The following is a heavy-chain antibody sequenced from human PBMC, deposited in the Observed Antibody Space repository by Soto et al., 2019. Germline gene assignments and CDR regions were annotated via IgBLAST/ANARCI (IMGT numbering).Heavy chain of an antibody. D-gene: IGHD3-10*01. Sequence: QVQLVQSGAEVKKPGSSVKVSCKASGGTFSSYAISWVRQAPGQGLEWMGGIIPIFGTANYAQKFQGRVTITADESTSTAYMELSSLRSEDTAVYYCARDLRDDPHYGPYSDYWGQGTLVTVSS. CDR3: ARDLRDDPHYGPYSDY. V-gene: IGHV1-69*01. J-gene: IGHJ4*02. CDR2: IIPIFGTA. CDR1: GGTFSSYA.